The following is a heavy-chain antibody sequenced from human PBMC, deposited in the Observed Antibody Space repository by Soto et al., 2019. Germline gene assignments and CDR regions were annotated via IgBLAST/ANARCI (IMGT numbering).Heavy chain of an antibody. CDR2: ISAYNGNT. V-gene: IGHV1-18*01. CDR1: GYTFTSYG. D-gene: IGHD6-6*01. CDR3: ASGAARPGLVRSWFDP. J-gene: IGHJ5*02. Sequence: QVQLVQSGAEVKKPGASVKVSCKASGYTFTSYGISWVRQAPGQGLEWMGWISAYNGNTNYAQKLQGRVTMSTDTSTSTGYMELRSLSSDDTAVYYCASGAARPGLVRSWFDPWDKGTLVTVSS.